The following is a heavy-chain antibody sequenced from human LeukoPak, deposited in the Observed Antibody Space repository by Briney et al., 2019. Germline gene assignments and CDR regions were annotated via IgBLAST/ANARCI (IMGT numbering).Heavy chain of an antibody. J-gene: IGHJ4*02. CDR2: VHYTGTT. Sequence: SETLSLTCIVSGDSLFGNTYYWGWLRQPPGKELEWIASVHYTGTTYYNPSLRSRVTMSVDTSQNQFSLRLTSVTAADTAVYYCVRNPGAKYYFDYWGQGTLVSVSS. CDR3: VRNPGAKYYFDY. CDR1: GDSLFGNTYY. V-gene: IGHV4-39*07. D-gene: IGHD1-26*01.